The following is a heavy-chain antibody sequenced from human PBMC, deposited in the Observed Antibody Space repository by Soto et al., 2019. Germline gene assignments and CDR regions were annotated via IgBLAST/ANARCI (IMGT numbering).Heavy chain of an antibody. CDR3: ASWVLDYYYYYGMDV. D-gene: IGHD3-3*01. Sequence: EVQLVESGGGLIQPGGSLRLSCAASGFTVSSNYMSWVRQAPGKGLEWVSVIYSGGSTYYADSVKGRFTISRDNSKNTLYLQMNSLRAEDTAVYYCASWVLDYYYYYGMDVWGQGTTVTVSS. CDR1: GFTVSSNY. CDR2: IYSGGST. V-gene: IGHV3-53*01. J-gene: IGHJ6*02.